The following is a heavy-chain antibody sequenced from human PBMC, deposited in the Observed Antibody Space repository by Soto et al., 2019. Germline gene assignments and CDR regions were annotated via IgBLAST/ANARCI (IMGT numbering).Heavy chain of an antibody. CDR2: IYWDNK. J-gene: IGHJ4*02. CDR1: GFSLTTSGVG. CDR3: AHRVLRTVFGLVTTTAIYFDF. Sequence: QITLNESGPTVVRPTETLTLTCRFSGFSLTTSGVGVGWICQSPGKAPEWLALIYWDNKRHSASLKSRLTILKDTSKKQVVLTVSDLDPTDTATYYCAHRVLRTVFGLVTTTAIYFDFWGQGTPGAVSS. D-gene: IGHD3-3*01. V-gene: IGHV2-5*01.